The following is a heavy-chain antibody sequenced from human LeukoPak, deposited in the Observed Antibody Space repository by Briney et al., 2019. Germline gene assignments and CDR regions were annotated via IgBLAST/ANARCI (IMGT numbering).Heavy chain of an antibody. J-gene: IGHJ2*01. V-gene: IGHV4-59*08. CDR1: GGSINSYY. Sequence: SQTLSLTCTVSGGSINSYYWSWIRQPPGKGLEWIGYIYYSGSTNYNPSLKSRVIISVDTSKNQFSLKLSSVTAADTAVYYCARTYGSGSALHWYFDLWGRGTLVTVSS. CDR2: IYYSGST. D-gene: IGHD3-10*01. CDR3: ARTYGSGSALHWYFDL.